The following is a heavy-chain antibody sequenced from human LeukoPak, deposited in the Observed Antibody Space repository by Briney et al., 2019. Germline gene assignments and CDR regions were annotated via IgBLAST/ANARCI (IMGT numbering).Heavy chain of an antibody. J-gene: IGHJ4*02. CDR3: ARRSYSREGCCDY. CDR1: GGSISSYY. V-gene: IGHV4-59*08. Sequence: SETLSLTCTVSGGSISSYYWSWIRQPPGKGLEWIGYIYHSGSTNYNPSLKSRVTISVDTSKNQFSLKLSSATAADTAVYYCARRSYSREGCCDYWGQGTLVTVSS. CDR2: IYHSGST. D-gene: IGHD3-10*01.